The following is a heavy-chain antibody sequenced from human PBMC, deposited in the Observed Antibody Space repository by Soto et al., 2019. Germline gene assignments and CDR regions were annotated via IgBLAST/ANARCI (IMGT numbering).Heavy chain of an antibody. J-gene: IGHJ5*02. CDR3: ARQVLVLVPAAMRWFDP. V-gene: IGHV1-46*01. Sequence: ASVKVSCKASGYTFTSYYMHWVRQAPGQGLEWMGIINPSGGSTSYAQKFQGRVTMTRDTSTSTVYMELSSLRSEDTAVYYCARQVLVLVPAAMRWFDPWGQGTLVTVSS. CDR1: GYTFTSYY. D-gene: IGHD2-2*01. CDR2: INPSGGST.